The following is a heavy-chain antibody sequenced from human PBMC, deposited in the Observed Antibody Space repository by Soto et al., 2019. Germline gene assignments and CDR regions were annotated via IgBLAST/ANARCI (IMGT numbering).Heavy chain of an antibody. J-gene: IGHJ4*02. CDR2: IYYSGSP. Sequence: QLQLQESGPGLVKPSETLSLTCTVSGASISTLTYNWGWIRQPPGKGLEWIGNIYYSGSPYYNPSLKSRVTISVDTSKNQFSLRLRSVTAADTALYFCVRHTMTAVTTFDHWGQGTLVTVSS. D-gene: IGHD4-17*01. CDR3: VRHTMTAVTTFDH. V-gene: IGHV4-39*01. CDR1: GASISTLTYN.